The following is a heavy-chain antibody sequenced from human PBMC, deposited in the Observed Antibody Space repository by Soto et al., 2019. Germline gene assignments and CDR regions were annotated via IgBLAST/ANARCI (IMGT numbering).Heavy chain of an antibody. J-gene: IGHJ4*02. Sequence: QVQLVESGGGVVQPGRSLRLSCAASGFTFSSYGMHWVRQAPGKGLEWVAVISYDGSNKYYADSVKGRFTISRDNSKNTLYLQMNSLRAEDTAVYYCAHQLHLGELSPPSFDYWGQGTLVTVSS. CDR1: GFTFSSYG. D-gene: IGHD3-16*02. CDR3: AHQLHLGELSPPSFDY. V-gene: IGHV3-30*03. CDR2: ISYDGSNK.